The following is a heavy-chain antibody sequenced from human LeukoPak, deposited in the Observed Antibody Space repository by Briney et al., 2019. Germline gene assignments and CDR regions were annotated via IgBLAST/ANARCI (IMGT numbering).Heavy chain of an antibody. CDR1: GFTFSSYG. Sequence: GGSLRLSCAASGFTFSSYGVHWVRQAPGKGLEWVAVISYDGSNKYYADSVKGRFTISRDDSKNTLYLQMNSLRAEDTAVYYCAKVSWELQFDYWGQGTLVTVSS. D-gene: IGHD1-26*01. J-gene: IGHJ4*02. CDR3: AKVSWELQFDY. V-gene: IGHV3-30*18. CDR2: ISYDGSNK.